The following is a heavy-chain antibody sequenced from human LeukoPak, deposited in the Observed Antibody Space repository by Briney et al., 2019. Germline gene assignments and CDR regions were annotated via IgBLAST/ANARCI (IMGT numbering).Heavy chain of an antibody. V-gene: IGHV3-30*04. CDR2: MSNDGHNE. J-gene: IGHJ4*02. CDR1: GFTFNTHA. CDR3: TRSKNYAFDY. Sequence: GGSLRLSCAASGFTFNTHAMHWVRQAPGKGLEWVAVMSNDGHNEYYADPVKGRFLISRDNSKNTVYLHMDSLRAEDTALYYCTRSKNYAFDYWGQGTLVTVSS. D-gene: IGHD3-16*01.